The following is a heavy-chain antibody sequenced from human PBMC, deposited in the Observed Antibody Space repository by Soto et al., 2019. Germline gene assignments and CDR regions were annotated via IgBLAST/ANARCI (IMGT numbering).Heavy chain of an antibody. V-gene: IGHV3-7*01. CDR1: AFTSSTYW. J-gene: IGHJ1*01. CDR2: IKQDGSEK. Sequence: GGSFRLPCTASAFTSSTYWMIWVRQVPGKGLEWVANIKQDGSEKYYVDSVKGRFTISRDNAKNSLYLQMNSLRAEDTAVDYCASVKYCGQDTLVTVSP. CDR3: ASVKY.